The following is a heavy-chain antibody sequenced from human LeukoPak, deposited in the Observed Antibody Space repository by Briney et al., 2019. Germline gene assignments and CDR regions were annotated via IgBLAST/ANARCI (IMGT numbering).Heavy chain of an antibody. Sequence: ASVKVSCKVSGDTLTELAIHWVRQAPGKGLEWMGGFDPEDGETIYAQKFQGRVTITEDTSTETAYMELSSLRSEDTAVYYCATDGTAGPLYYYYGMDVWGKGTTASVSS. J-gene: IGHJ6*04. V-gene: IGHV1-24*01. D-gene: IGHD6-25*01. CDR3: ATDGTAGPLYYYYGMDV. CDR2: FDPEDGET. CDR1: GDTLTELA.